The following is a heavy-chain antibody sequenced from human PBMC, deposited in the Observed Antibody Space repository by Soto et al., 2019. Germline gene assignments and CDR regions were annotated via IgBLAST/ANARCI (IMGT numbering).Heavy chain of an antibody. Sequence: PGGSLRLSCAASGFTFSSYGMHWVRQAPGKGLEWVAVIWYDGSNKYYADSVKGRFTISRDNSKNTLYLQMNSLRAEDTAVYYCARGNIVVVPAAMFFWFDPWGQGTLVTVSS. V-gene: IGHV3-33*01. D-gene: IGHD2-2*01. CDR1: GFTFSSYG. J-gene: IGHJ5*02. CDR2: IWYDGSNK. CDR3: ARGNIVVVPAAMFFWFDP.